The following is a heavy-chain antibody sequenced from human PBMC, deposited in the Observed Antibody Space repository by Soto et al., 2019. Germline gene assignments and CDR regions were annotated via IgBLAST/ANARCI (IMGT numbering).Heavy chain of an antibody. Sequence: QVQLVESGGGVVQPGRSLRLYCAASGFTFSSYGMHWVRQAPGKGLEWVAVIWYDGSNKYYADSVKGRFTISRDNSKNTLYLQMNSLRAEDTAVYYRARDVEYDSSGYYSYGMDVWGQGTTVTVSS. V-gene: IGHV3-33*01. J-gene: IGHJ6*02. CDR3: ARDVEYDSSGYYSYGMDV. D-gene: IGHD3-22*01. CDR1: GFTFSSYG. CDR2: IWYDGSNK.